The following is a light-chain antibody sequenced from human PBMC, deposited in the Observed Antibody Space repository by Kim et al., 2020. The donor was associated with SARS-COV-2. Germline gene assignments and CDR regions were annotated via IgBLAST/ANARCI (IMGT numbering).Light chain of an antibody. Sequence: GSPGERATLSCRASQSVSSNLAWYQQKPGQAPRLLIYGASTRATGIPARFSGSGSGTEFTLTISSLQSEDFAVYYCQQYNNWLLYTFGQGTKLEI. CDR1: QSVSSN. CDR2: GAS. J-gene: IGKJ2*01. CDR3: QQYNNWLLYT. V-gene: IGKV3-15*01.